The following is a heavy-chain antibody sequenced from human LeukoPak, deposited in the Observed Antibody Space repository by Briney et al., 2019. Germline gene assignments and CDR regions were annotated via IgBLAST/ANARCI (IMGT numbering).Heavy chain of an antibody. D-gene: IGHD1-14*01. Sequence: SETLSLTCTVSGGSISSGGYYWSWIRQHPGKGLEWIGYIYYSGSTYYNPSLKSRVTISVDTSKNQFSLKLSSVTAADTAVYYCARDSRYERNWFDPWGQGTLVTVSS. J-gene: IGHJ5*02. V-gene: IGHV4-31*03. CDR1: GGSISSGGYY. CDR2: IYYSGST. CDR3: ARDSRYERNWFDP.